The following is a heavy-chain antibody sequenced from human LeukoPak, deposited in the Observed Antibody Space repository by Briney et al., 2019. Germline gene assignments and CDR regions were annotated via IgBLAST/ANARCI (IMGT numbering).Heavy chain of an antibody. CDR3: ARRRLWFGDLPFDY. Sequence: SETLSLTCAVYGGSFSGYYWSWIRQPPGKGLEWIGDINHSGSTNYNPSLKSRITVSVDTSKNQFSLKLRSVTAADTAVYYCARRRLWFGDLPFDYWGQGTLVTVSS. D-gene: IGHD3-10*01. CDR1: GGSFSGYY. J-gene: IGHJ4*02. V-gene: IGHV4-34*01. CDR2: INHSGST.